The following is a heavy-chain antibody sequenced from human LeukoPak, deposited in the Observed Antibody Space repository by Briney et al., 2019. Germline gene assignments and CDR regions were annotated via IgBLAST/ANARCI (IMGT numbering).Heavy chain of an antibody. CDR1: GYSISSGYY. V-gene: IGHV4-38-2*02. J-gene: IGHJ4*02. CDR3: ARKRYGDYTKGEVDY. D-gene: IGHD4-17*01. Sequence: SETLSLTCTVSGYSISSGYYWGWIRQPPGKGLEWIGSIYHSGSTYYNPSLKSRVTISVDTSKNQFSLKLSSVTAADTAVYYCARKRYGDYTKGEVDYWGQGTLVTVPS. CDR2: IYHSGST.